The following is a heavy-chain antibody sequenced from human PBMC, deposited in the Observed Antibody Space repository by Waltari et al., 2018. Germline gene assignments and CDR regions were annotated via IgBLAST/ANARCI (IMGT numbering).Heavy chain of an antibody. V-gene: IGHV4-59*01. CDR1: GGSISSYY. Sequence: QVQLQESGPGLVKPSETLSLTCTVSGGSISSYYWSWIRQPPGKGLEWIGYIYYSGRTNYNPSLKSRVTISVDTSKNQFSLKLSSVTAADTAVYYCARDRGVYSSGWYRGYYFDYWGQGTLVTVSS. CDR2: IYYSGRT. D-gene: IGHD6-19*01. J-gene: IGHJ4*02. CDR3: ARDRGVYSSGWYRGYYFDY.